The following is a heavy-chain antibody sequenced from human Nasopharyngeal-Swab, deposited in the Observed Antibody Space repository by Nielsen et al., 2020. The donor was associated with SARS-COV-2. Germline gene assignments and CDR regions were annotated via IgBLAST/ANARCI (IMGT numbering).Heavy chain of an antibody. CDR2: IWYDGTNK. Sequence: GGSLRLSCAASGFTFRNYGMHWVRQAPGKGLEWVANIWYDGTNKYYADSVKGRFTISRDNTKNMLYLQMNSLRAEDTAVYYCAKDRGWGSGWYIPVHWGQGTLVTVSS. CDR3: AKDRGWGSGWYIPVH. CDR1: GFTFRNYG. J-gene: IGHJ4*02. D-gene: IGHD6-19*01. V-gene: IGHV3-33*06.